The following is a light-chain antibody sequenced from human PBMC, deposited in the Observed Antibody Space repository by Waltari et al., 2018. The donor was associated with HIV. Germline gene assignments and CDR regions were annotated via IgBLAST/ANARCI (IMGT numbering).Light chain of an antibody. CDR2: KDS. J-gene: IGLJ3*02. Sequence: SYELTQPPSVSVSPGQTARITCSGDELPSQYAYLSQQKPGQAPVLVIYKDSERPSGIPERFSGSSSGTTVTLTISGVQAEDEADYYCQAADSSGTYKGNWVFGGGTKLTVL. CDR1: ELPSQY. CDR3: QAADSSGTYKGNWV. V-gene: IGLV3-25*03.